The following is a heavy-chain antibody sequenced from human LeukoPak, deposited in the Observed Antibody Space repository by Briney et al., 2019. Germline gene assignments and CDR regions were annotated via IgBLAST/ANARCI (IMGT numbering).Heavy chain of an antibody. CDR1: GGSFSGYY. CDR2: INHSGST. D-gene: IGHD3-3*01. V-gene: IGHV4-34*01. Sequence: SETLSLTCAVYGGSFSGYYWSWIRQPPGKGLEWTGEINHSGSTNYNPSLKSRVTISVDTSKNQFSLKLSSVTAADTAVYYCARAYYDFWSGYGWFDPWGQGTLVTVSS. CDR3: ARAYYDFWSGYGWFDP. J-gene: IGHJ5*02.